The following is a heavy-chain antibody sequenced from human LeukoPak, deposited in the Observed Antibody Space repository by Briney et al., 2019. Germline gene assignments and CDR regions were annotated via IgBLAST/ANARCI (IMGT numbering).Heavy chain of an antibody. CDR1: GFTFRRYA. CDR2: ISYDGSNK. V-gene: IGHV3-30*03. J-gene: IGHJ4*02. CDR3: ATPGDVRGVINY. Sequence: GGSLRLSCAGSGFTFRRYAMIWVRQAPGKGLEWVAVISYDGSNKYYADSVKGRFTISRDNSKNTLYLQMNSLRAEDTAVYYCATPGDVRGVINYWGQGTLVTVSS. D-gene: IGHD3-10*01.